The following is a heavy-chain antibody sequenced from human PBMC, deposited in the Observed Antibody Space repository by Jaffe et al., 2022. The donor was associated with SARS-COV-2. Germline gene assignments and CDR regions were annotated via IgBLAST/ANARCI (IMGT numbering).Heavy chain of an antibody. CDR3: ASTHLPGSSSWFPPDYYYYYGMDV. V-gene: IGHV1-46*01. D-gene: IGHD6-13*01. CDR2: INPSGGST. Sequence: QVQLVQSGAEVKKPGASVKVSCKASGYTFTSYYMHWVRQAPGQGLEWMGIINPSGGSTSYAQKFQGRVTMTRDTSTSTVYMELSSLRSEDTAVYYCASTHLPGSSSWFPPDYYYYYGMDVWGQGTTVTVSS. CDR1: GYTFTSYY. J-gene: IGHJ6*02.